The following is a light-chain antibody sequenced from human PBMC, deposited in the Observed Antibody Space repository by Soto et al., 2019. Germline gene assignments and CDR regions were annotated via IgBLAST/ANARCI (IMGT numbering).Light chain of an antibody. Sequence: EIVLTQSPGTLSLSPGERATFSCRASQSVSSSYIAWYQQKRGQAPRRLIYGASIRATGIPDRFSGSGFGTDFTLTITRLEPEDFAVYYCQQYGDSPQTFGPGTKVDIK. CDR3: QQYGDSPQT. CDR2: GAS. J-gene: IGKJ1*01. V-gene: IGKV3-20*01. CDR1: QSVSSSY.